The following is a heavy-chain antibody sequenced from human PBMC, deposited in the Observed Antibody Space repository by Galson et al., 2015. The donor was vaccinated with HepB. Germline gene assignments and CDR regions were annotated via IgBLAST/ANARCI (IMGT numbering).Heavy chain of an antibody. Sequence: SLRLSCAASGFTFSSYTVHWVRQAPGKGLEWVAFISYDEINKYYADSVKGRFTISRDISKNTLYLQMNSLRAEDTAVYYCAREYYYDSSDQGAFDTWGQGTMVTVSS. CDR3: AREYYYDSSDQGAFDT. CDR1: GFTFSSYT. V-gene: IGHV3-30*04. J-gene: IGHJ3*02. CDR2: ISYDEINK. D-gene: IGHD3-22*01.